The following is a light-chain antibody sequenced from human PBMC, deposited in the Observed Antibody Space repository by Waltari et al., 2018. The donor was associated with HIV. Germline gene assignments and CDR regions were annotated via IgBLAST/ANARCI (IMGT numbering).Light chain of an antibody. Sequence: SYVLTQPPSVSVAPGQTARITCGGNNIGSKSVHWYQQKPGQAPVLVVYDDSDRPSGVRGRFAGSKSGNTATLTISRVEAGDEADYYCQVWDSSSDHPGVFGGGTKLTVL. CDR1: NIGSKS. V-gene: IGLV3-21*02. CDR2: DDS. CDR3: QVWDSSSDHPGV. J-gene: IGLJ3*02.